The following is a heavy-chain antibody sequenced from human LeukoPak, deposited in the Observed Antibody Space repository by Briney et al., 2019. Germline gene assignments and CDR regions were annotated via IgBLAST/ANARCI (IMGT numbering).Heavy chain of an antibody. V-gene: IGHV3-30-3*01. CDR2: ISYDGSNK. J-gene: IGHJ4*02. Sequence: GGSLRLSCAASGFTVSSNYMSWVRQAPGKGLEWVAVISYDGSNKYYADSVKGRFTISRDNSKNTLYLQMNSLRAEDTAVYYCARDRATIFTNYFDYWGQGTLVTVSS. D-gene: IGHD3-10*02. CDR1: GFTVSSNY. CDR3: ARDRATIFTNYFDY.